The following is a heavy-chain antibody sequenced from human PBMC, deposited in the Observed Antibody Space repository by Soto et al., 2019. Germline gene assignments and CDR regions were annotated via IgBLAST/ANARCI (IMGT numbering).Heavy chain of an antibody. Sequence: VGSLRLSGAASGFTFSSYSMNWVRQAPGKGLEWVSSISSSSSYIYYADSVKGRFTISRDNAKNSLYLQMNSLRAEDTAVYYCARGGRANAFDIWGQGTMVTVSS. CDR2: ISSSSSYI. D-gene: IGHD1-26*01. CDR1: GFTFSSYS. V-gene: IGHV3-21*01. CDR3: ARGGRANAFDI. J-gene: IGHJ3*02.